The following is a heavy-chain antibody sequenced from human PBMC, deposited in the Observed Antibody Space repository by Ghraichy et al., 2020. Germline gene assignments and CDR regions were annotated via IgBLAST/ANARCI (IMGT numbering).Heavy chain of an antibody. V-gene: IGHV3-7*03. CDR2: IKPDGSAQ. Sequence: GGSLRLSCEASGFIFSSYWMTWVRQAPGKGLECVATIKPDGSAQYYVDSVRGRFTISRDNAKNSLYLQMNSLRADERAVYYCALPPMVVIAHWGQGTLVTVSS. CDR1: GFIFSSYW. D-gene: IGHD2-21*01. CDR3: ALPPMVVIAH. J-gene: IGHJ4*02.